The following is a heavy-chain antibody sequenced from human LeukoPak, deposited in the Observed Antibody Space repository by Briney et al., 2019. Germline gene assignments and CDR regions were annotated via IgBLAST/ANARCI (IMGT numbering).Heavy chain of an antibody. D-gene: IGHD3-10*01. V-gene: IGHV3-30*18. Sequence: GGSLRLSCAASGFTFSSYGMHWVRQAPGKGLEWVAVISYDGSNKYYADSVKGRFTISRDNSKNTLYLQMNSLRAEDTAVYYCAKGSKTSLWFGELFDAFDIWGQGTMVTVSS. CDR1: GFTFSSYG. CDR2: ISYDGSNK. CDR3: AKGSKTSLWFGELFDAFDI. J-gene: IGHJ3*02.